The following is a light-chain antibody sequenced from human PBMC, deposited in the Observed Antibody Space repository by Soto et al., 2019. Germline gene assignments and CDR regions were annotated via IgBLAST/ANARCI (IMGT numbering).Light chain of an antibody. CDR2: KXS. Sequence: SHMTQSPSTLSGSLGDRVTMAXRARQTISLWFAWYQQHTVXPPKXXXYKXSTLTTGVPSRFSGSGSGTEFTLTISSLQPDDFATYYCQHYNSYSQAFGQGTKVDIK. CDR1: QTISLW. V-gene: IGKV1-5*03. J-gene: IGKJ1*01. CDR3: QHYNSYSQA.